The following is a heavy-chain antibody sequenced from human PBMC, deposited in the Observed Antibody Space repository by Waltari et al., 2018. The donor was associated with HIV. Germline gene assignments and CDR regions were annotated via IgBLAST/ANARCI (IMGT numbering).Heavy chain of an antibody. CDR2: INSDESSR. J-gene: IGHJ4*02. Sequence: EVQLMESGGGLAQPGGSLRLSCAASGLVFSRYWMHWVRQTPGKGLEWVARINSDESSRTYADSVKGRVSISRDNAKNTVYLEVNSLRAEDTAVYYCTRESVTSWYSFDYWGQGTLVTVSS. CDR1: GLVFSRYW. CDR3: TRESVTSWYSFDY. D-gene: IGHD2-2*01. V-gene: IGHV3-74*03.